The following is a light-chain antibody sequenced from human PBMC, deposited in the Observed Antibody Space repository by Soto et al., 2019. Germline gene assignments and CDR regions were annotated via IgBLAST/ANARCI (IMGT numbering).Light chain of an antibody. CDR2: EVS. V-gene: IGLV2-18*02. Sequence: QSVLNQPPSVSGSPGQSVAISCTGTSSDVGSYNRVSWYQQPPGIAPKVMIYEVSNRPSGVPDRFSGSKSGNTASLTISGLQAEDEADYYCSSYTSSSTYVFGTGTKVTVL. J-gene: IGLJ1*01. CDR1: SSDVGSYNR. CDR3: SSYTSSSTYV.